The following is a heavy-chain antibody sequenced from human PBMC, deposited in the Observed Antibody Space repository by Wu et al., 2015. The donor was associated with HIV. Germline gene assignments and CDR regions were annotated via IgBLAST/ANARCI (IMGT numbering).Heavy chain of an antibody. CDR3: VRCPQGIIIPAADGGGDTFDV. J-gene: IGHJ3*01. CDR1: GGTFGDYA. Sequence: VQLVQSGAEVKKPGSSVKVSCKASGGTFGDYAVSWVRLAPGQRLEWMGGIIPMFGKTHYAEKFQDRVTISADASTGTAYMDLSSLTSEDTAMFYCVRCPQGIIIPAADGGGDTFDVWGQGTAVTVSS. D-gene: IGHD2-2*01. V-gene: IGHV1-69*12. CDR2: IIPMFGKT.